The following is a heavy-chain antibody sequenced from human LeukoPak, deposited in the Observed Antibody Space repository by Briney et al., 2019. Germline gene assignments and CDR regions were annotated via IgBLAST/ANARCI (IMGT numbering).Heavy chain of an antibody. CDR2: IYPADSDT. CDR1: GFSFTSHW. V-gene: IGHV5-51*01. J-gene: IGHJ6*02. D-gene: IGHD6-19*01. CDR3: ARHLKSSGRYVGPTYYYYGMDV. Sequence: GESLKISCEGSGFSFTSHWIGWVRQMPGKGLEWMGIIYPADSDTRYSPSFQGQVTISADKSSNTAYLQWSSLKTSDTAMYYCARHLKSSGRYVGPTYYYYGMDVWGQGTTVTVSS.